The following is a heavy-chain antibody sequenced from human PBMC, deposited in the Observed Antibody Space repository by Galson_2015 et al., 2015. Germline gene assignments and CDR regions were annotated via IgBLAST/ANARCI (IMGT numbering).Heavy chain of an antibody. CDR3: ARVPFPDPAMATTTDYYDL. CDR2: IWHDGTNK. Sequence: SLRLSCAGSGFSLTPYGVHWVRQTPGKGLEWVAMIWHDGTNKFYGASVQGRFRISKDNSRNMAYLQMDGLRVGDSGVYYCARVPFPDPAMATTTDYYDLWSQGTQVTVSS. D-gene: IGHD5-24*01. J-gene: IGHJ4*02. CDR1: GFSLTPYG. V-gene: IGHV3-33*01.